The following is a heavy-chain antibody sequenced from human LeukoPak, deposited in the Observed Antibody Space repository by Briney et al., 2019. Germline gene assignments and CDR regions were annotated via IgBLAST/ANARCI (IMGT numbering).Heavy chain of an antibody. CDR3: AKTPTVTPNYYYYYMDV. V-gene: IGHV3-23*01. D-gene: IGHD4-11*01. Sequence: GGSLRLSCAASGFTFSSYAMSWVRQAPGKGLEWVSTISGGGDSTYYADSVKGRSTISRDNSKNTLSLQMNSLRAEDTAVYYCAKTPTVTPNYYYYYMDVWGKGTTVTVSS. J-gene: IGHJ6*03. CDR1: GFTFSSYA. CDR2: ISGGGDST.